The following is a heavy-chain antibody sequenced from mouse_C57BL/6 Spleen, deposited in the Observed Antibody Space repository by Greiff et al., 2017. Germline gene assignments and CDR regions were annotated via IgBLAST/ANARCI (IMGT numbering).Heavy chain of an antibody. CDR3: ARDDYDYFDY. J-gene: IGHJ2*01. Sequence: EVQLVESGGGLVKPGGSLKLSCAASVFTFSDYGLHWFRQAPEKGLEWVAYISSGSSTISSADTVKGRFTIARDNAKKTRCLQMTRLGSEDTAMYYCARDDYDYFDYWGQGTTLTVSS. CDR2: ISSGSSTI. V-gene: IGHV5-17*01. CDR1: VFTFSDYG. D-gene: IGHD2-4*01.